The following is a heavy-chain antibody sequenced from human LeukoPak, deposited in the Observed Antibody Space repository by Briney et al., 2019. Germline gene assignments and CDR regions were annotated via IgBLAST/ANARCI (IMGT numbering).Heavy chain of an antibody. CDR2: MNPNSGNT. Sequence: ASVKASCKASGYTFTSYGISWVRQATGQGLEWMGWMNPNSGNTGYAQKFQGRVTITRNTSISTAYMELSSLRSEDTAVYYCARVSGSYHYYYYMDVWGKGTTVTVSS. CDR1: GYTFTSYG. CDR3: ARVSGSYHYYYYMDV. J-gene: IGHJ6*03. V-gene: IGHV1-8*03. D-gene: IGHD1-26*01.